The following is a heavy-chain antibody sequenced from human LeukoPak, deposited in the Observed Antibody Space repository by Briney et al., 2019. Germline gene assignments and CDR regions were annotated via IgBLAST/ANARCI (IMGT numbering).Heavy chain of an antibody. D-gene: IGHD5-12*01. CDR3: ARSGRGTYYYFDL. V-gene: IGHV1-18*01. CDR1: SYTFTRYG. Sequence: ASVKVSCKASSYTFTRYGISWVRQAPGQGLEWMGWISGSNGNTNYAQKFLGRVTMTADTSTSTAYMELRSLTSVDTAVYYCARSGRGTYYYFDLWGQGALVTVSS. CDR2: ISGSNGNT. J-gene: IGHJ4*02.